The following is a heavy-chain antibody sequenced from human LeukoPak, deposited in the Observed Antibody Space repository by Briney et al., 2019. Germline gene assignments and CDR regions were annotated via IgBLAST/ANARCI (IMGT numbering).Heavy chain of an antibody. D-gene: IGHD3-10*01. CDR1: GGSSSGYY. Sequence: SETLSLTCAVSGGSSSGYYWSWIRQPAGKGLEWIGRIFTSGSTNNNPSLKSRVTISVDTSKNQFSLKLSSVPAADTAVYYCARGRYGSGYLDHWGQGTLVTVSS. CDR2: IFTSGST. V-gene: IGHV4-4*07. CDR3: ARGRYGSGYLDH. J-gene: IGHJ4*02.